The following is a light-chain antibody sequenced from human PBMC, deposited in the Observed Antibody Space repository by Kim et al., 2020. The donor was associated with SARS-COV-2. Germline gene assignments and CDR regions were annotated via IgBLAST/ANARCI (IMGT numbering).Light chain of an antibody. V-gene: IGLV2-23*02. Sequence: QSALTQPASVSGSPGQSITISCTGTGSDVGGYDLLSWYQQQPGKAPKFLLYEVTKRPSGISNRFSGSKSGNTASLTISGLQSDDEGDYYCCSYAAGGTLILGGGTQLTVL. CDR1: GSDVGGYDL. J-gene: IGLJ2*01. CDR2: EVT. CDR3: CSYAAGGTLI.